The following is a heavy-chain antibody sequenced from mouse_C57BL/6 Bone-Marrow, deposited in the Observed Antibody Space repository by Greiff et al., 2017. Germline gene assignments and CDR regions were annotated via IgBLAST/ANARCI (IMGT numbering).Heavy chain of an antibody. CDR3: TPLLRSVLYAMDY. J-gene: IGHJ4*01. V-gene: IGHV14-4*01. CDR1: GFNIKDDY. D-gene: IGHD1-1*01. Sequence: VQLKQSGAELVRPGASVKLSCTASGFNIKDDYMHWVKQRPEQGLEWIGWIDPENGDTEYASKFQGKATITADTSSNTAYLQLSSLTSDDTAVYYCTPLLRSVLYAMDYWGQGTSVTVAS. CDR2: IDPENGDT.